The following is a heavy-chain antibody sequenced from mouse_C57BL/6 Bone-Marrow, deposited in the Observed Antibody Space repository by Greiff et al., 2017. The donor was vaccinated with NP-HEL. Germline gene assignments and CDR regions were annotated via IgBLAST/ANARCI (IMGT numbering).Heavy chain of an antibody. CDR3: TRFYDVR. CDR2: IDPETGGT. D-gene: IGHD2-12*01. Sequence: VQLQQSGAELVRPGASVTLSCKASGYTFTDYEMHWVKQTPVHGLEWIGAIDPETGGTAYNQKFKGKAILTADKSSSKAYLELRDLTSEVSAIYYCTRFYDVRWGQGTTLTVSA. CDR1: GYTFTDYE. J-gene: IGHJ2*01. V-gene: IGHV1-15*01.